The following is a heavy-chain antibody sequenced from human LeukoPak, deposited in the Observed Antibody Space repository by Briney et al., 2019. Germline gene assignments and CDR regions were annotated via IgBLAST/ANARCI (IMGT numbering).Heavy chain of an antibody. CDR1: GGSISSYY. V-gene: IGHV4-59*08. CDR3: AAYSSSLGPFFDY. CDR2: IYYSGST. J-gene: IGHJ4*02. Sequence: SETLSLTCTVSGGSISSYYWSWLRQPPGKGLEWIGYIYYSGSTNYNPSLKSRVTISVDTSKSQFSRKLSSVTAADTAVYYCAAYSSSLGPFFDYWGQGTLVTVSS. D-gene: IGHD6-13*01.